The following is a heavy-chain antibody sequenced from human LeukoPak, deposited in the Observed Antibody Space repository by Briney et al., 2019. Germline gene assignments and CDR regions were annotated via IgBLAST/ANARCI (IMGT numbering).Heavy chain of an antibody. Sequence: EGSLRLSCAASGFIVSSNYMSWVRQAPGKGLEWVSVIYSGGRTYYPASVRGRFTISRDNSKNTLFLQMNSLSAEDTAVYYCARHSSGWYYNWFDPWGQGTLVTVSS. CDR3: ARHSSGWYYNWFDP. V-gene: IGHV3-66*04. CDR2: IYSGGRT. J-gene: IGHJ5*02. D-gene: IGHD6-19*01. CDR1: GFIVSSNY.